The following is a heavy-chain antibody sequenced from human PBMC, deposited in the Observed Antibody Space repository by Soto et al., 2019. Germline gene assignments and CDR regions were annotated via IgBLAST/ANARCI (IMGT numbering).Heavy chain of an antibody. CDR3: AKDRTNWGYDY. D-gene: IGHD7-27*01. V-gene: IGHV3-30*18. CDR2: ISNDGSNK. J-gene: IGHJ4*02. Sequence: GGSLRLSCAASGFTFSSYGMHWVRQAPGKGLEWVAFISNDGSNKYDADSVKGRFTISRDISKNTLYLQMNSLRAEDTAVYYCAKDRTNWGYDYWGQGTLVTVSS. CDR1: GFTFSSYG.